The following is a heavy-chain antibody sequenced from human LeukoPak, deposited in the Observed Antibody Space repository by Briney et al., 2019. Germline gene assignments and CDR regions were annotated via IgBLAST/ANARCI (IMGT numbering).Heavy chain of an antibody. V-gene: IGHV1-2*06. D-gene: IGHD3-10*01. CDR1: GYTFTGYY. J-gene: IGHJ5*02. CDR3: ARGTDLLWFGEFYWFDP. CDR2: INPNSGGT. Sequence: ASVKVSCKASGYTFTGYYIHWVRQAPGQGLEWMGRINPNSGGTNYAQKFQGRVTMTRDTSISTAYMELSRLRSDDTAVYYCARGTDLLWFGEFYWFDPWGQGTLVTVSS.